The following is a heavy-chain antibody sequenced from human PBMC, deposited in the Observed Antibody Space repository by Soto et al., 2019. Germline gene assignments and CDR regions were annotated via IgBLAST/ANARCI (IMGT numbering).Heavy chain of an antibody. J-gene: IGHJ6*02. CDR2: ISWDGGST. Sequence: GGSLRLSCAASGFTFDDYAMHWVRQAPGKGLEWVSLISWDGGSTYYADSVKGRFTISRDNSKNSLYLQMNSLRAEDTALYYCAKDIDHDFWSGYYTGPYYYGMDVWGQGTTVTV. CDR3: AKDIDHDFWSGYYTGPYYYGMDV. D-gene: IGHD3-3*01. V-gene: IGHV3-43D*04. CDR1: GFTFDDYA.